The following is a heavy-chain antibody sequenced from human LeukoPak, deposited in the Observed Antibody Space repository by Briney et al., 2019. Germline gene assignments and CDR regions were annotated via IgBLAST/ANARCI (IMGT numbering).Heavy chain of an antibody. D-gene: IGHD4-17*01. V-gene: IGHV1-18*01. CDR2: ISAYNGNT. J-gene: IGHJ6*03. CDR3: ASQTTVTDNYYCMDV. Sequence: ASVKVSCKASGYTFTSYGITWVRQAPGQGLEWMGWISAYNGNTNYAQKLQGRVTMTTDTSTNTAYMELRSLRSDDTAVYYCASQTTVTDNYYCMDVWGKGTTVTVSS. CDR1: GYTFTSYG.